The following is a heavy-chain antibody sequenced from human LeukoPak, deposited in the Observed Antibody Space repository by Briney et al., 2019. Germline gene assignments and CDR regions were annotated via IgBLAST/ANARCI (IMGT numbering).Heavy chain of an antibody. CDR3: ARQVSCDTTTCYAGMPPDY. CDR2: ISGSDGST. J-gene: IGHJ4*02. D-gene: IGHD2-2*01. CDR1: GFTFNRYA. V-gene: IGHV3-23*01. Sequence: PGGSLRFSCAASGFTFNRYAMSWVRQTREKGLEWVSVISGSDGSTYYADSVRGRFTISRDDSGNTLFLQMNSLRAEDTAVYYCARQVSCDTTTCYAGMPPDYWGQGTLVTVSS.